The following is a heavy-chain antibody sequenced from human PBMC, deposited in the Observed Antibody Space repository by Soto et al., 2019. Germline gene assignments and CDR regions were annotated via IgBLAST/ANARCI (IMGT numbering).Heavy chain of an antibody. CDR2: IYSRGDT. D-gene: IGHD3-10*01. J-gene: IGHJ3*02. CDR3: ARDDTTMVRGVSPRHAFDI. Sequence: SAPLSLTCTVSGGSIRGCDYYWTWIRQSPVKGLEWIGYIYSRGDTSYNPSVESRVTISVDTSKNQFSLKLSSVTAADTAVYYCARDDTTMVRGVSPRHAFDIWGQGTMVT. V-gene: IGHV4-30-4*01. CDR1: GGSIRGCDYY.